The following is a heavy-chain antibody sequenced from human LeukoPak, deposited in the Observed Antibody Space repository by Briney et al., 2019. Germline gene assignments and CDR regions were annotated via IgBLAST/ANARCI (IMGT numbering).Heavy chain of an antibody. V-gene: IGHV3-23*01. D-gene: IGHD6-13*01. J-gene: IGHJ3*02. CDR2: ISGSGGST. CDR3: AKEHGGSSWYEDAFDI. CDR1: GFTISSYG. Sequence: GGSLRLSCAASGFTISSYGMSWVRQAPGKGLEWVSAISGSGGSTYYADSVKGRFTISRDNSKNTLYLQMNSLRAEDTAVYYCAKEHGGSSWYEDAFDIWGQGTMVTVSS.